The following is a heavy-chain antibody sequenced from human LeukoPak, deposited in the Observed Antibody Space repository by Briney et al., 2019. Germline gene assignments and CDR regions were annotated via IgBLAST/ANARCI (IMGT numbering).Heavy chain of an antibody. CDR2: IKEDGSEK. J-gene: IGHJ6*03. Sequence: GGSLRLSCAASGFTFSSFWMTWVRQAPGKGLEWVANIKEDGSEKSYVDSVKGRFTISRDNAKNSLYLQMNSLRSEDTAVYYCARGYCSGGSCYDYYYYYMDVWGKGTTVTVSS. CDR1: GFTFSSFW. V-gene: IGHV3-7*03. D-gene: IGHD2-15*01. CDR3: ARGYCSGGSCYDYYYYYMDV.